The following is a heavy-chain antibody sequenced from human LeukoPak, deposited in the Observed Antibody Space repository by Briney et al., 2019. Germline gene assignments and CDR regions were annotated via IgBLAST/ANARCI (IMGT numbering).Heavy chain of an antibody. CDR2: ITGSGTRT. D-gene: IGHD2-15*01. J-gene: IGHJ4*02. Sequence: PGGSLRLSCAASGFTFSSYAMTWVRQAPGKGLERVSGITGSGTRTYHADSVKGRFTISRDNSKDTLYLQINSLRAEDTAVYYCAKATLESCTGGTCYAFDNWGQGTLVTVSS. CDR1: GFTFSSYA. CDR3: AKATLESCTGGTCYAFDN. V-gene: IGHV3-23*01.